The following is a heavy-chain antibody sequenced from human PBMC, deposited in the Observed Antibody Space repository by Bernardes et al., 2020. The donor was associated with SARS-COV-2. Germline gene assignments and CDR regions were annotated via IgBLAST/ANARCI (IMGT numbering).Heavy chain of an antibody. D-gene: IGHD6-13*01. Sequence: SKTLSPTCTVSGGSLRNYYWGWIRQPPGRGLEWIAYIYYSGSTKYNPSLKSRVSISVDTSKNQFSLKVRSVTAADTAVYYCARVQSSNWGAEGPCDYWGQRTLVTVSS. J-gene: IGHJ4*02. CDR3: ARVQSSNWGAEGPCDY. CDR1: GGSLRNYY. CDR2: IYYSGST. V-gene: IGHV4-59*01.